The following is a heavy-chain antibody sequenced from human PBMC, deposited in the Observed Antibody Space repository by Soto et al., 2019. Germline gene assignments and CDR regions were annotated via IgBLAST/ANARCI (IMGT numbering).Heavy chain of an antibody. CDR1: GGTFSSYT. Sequence: QVQLVQSGAEVKKPGSSVKVSCKASGGTFSSYTISWVRQAPGQGVEWMGRIIPIIGIANYAQKFQGRVTITADKSTSTAYMELSSLRSEDTDVDYCARARGNGMDVWGQGTTVTVSS. D-gene: IGHD3-16*01. CDR3: ARARGNGMDV. V-gene: IGHV1-69*02. J-gene: IGHJ6*02. CDR2: IIPIIGIA.